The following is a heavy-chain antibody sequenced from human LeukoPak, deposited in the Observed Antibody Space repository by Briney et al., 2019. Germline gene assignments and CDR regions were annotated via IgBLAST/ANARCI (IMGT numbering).Heavy chain of an antibody. CDR2: SSSSSSYI. V-gene: IGHV3-21*01. CDR3: ARSVALLWFGEKQNWFDP. D-gene: IGHD3-10*01. Sequence: GGSLGLFCAASGFTFSSYEMNWVRQAPGTGLEWVSSSSSSSSYIYYADSVKGRFTISRDNAKNSLYLQMNSLRAEDTAVYYCARSVALLWFGEKQNWFDPWGQGTLVTVSS. CDR1: GFTFSSYE. J-gene: IGHJ5*02.